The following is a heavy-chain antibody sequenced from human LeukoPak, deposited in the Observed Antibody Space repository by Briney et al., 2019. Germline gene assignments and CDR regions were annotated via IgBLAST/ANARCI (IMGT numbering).Heavy chain of an antibody. Sequence: GGSLRLSCAASGFTFSSDEMSWVRQGPGKGLEWGSYISSSGRTIYYAHSVRGRFTISRDNAKNSLYLQMNSLRAEDTAVYYCARDSDYGGNFDYWGQGTLVTVSS. D-gene: IGHD4-23*01. CDR3: ARDSDYGGNFDY. J-gene: IGHJ4*02. V-gene: IGHV3-48*03. CDR2: ISSSGRTI. CDR1: GFTFSSDE.